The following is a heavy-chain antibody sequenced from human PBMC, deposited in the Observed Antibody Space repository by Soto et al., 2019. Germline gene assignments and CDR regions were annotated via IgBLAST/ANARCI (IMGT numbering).Heavy chain of an antibody. CDR3: ASVRAAVTRWFDA. CDR1: GGTFRSYA. J-gene: IGHJ5*02. V-gene: IGHV1-69*06. CDR2: IIPIFGPA. Sequence: QVQLVQSGAEVKKPGSSVKVSCKASGGTFRSYAFSWVRQAPGQGLEWMGGIIPIFGPANYAQNFQGRVTITADKSTSTAYMELSSLRSEDTAVYYCASVRAAVTRWFDAWGQGTLVTVSS. D-gene: IGHD6-13*01.